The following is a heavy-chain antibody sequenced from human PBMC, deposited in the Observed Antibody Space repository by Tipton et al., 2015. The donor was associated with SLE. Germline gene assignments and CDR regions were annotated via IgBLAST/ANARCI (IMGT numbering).Heavy chain of an antibody. CDR3: AKDLPGTMDY. V-gene: IGHV3-30*02. Sequence: NINNYYWGWIRQAPGKGLELVAVIGRDENFIQYADSVKGRFTISRDNSRNTLYLQMNSLRVEDTALYYCAKDLPGTMDYWGQGTLVTVSS. CDR2: IGRDENFI. D-gene: IGHD1-7*01. J-gene: IGHJ4*02. CDR1: NINNYY.